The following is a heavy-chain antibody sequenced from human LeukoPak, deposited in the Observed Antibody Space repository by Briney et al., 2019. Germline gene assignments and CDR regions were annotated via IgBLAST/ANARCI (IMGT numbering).Heavy chain of an antibody. CDR2: INPNSGGT. Sequence: ASVKVSCKASGYTFTGYYMHWVRQAPGQGLEWMGWINPNSGGTNYAQKFQGRVTMTRDTSISTAYMELSRLRSDDTAEYYCARDSYSGYEGFDYWGQGTLVTVSS. CDR1: GYTFTGYY. V-gene: IGHV1-2*02. CDR3: ARDSYSGYEGFDY. D-gene: IGHD5-12*01. J-gene: IGHJ4*02.